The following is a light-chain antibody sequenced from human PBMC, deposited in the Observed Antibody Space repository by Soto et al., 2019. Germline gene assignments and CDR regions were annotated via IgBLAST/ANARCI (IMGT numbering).Light chain of an antibody. CDR2: DAS. Sequence: EIVMTQSPVILSVFPGEGAILSCRASQSISTNLAWHQQRPGQLPRLLIYDASTRGNGVSARFTGSGSGTEFTLTISSLQSEDFAFYYRQQYYQWPGTFGQGTKVEFK. CDR1: QSISTN. J-gene: IGKJ1*01. CDR3: QQYYQWPGT. V-gene: IGKV3-15*01.